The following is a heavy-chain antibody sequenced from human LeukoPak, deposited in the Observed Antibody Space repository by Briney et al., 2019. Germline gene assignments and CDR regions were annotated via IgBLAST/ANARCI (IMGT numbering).Heavy chain of an antibody. CDR3: ARVPWYSSGFYYLD. Sequence: PSETLSLTCTVSSASISSYYWSWIRQPPGKGLEWIGCIYDSGSTNYNPSLKSRVTISIDTYKIQFFLRLTSVTAADTAVYYCARVPWYSSGFYYLDWGQGTLVTVSS. D-gene: IGHD3-22*01. V-gene: IGHV4-59*08. CDR1: SASISSYY. CDR2: IYDSGST. J-gene: IGHJ4*02.